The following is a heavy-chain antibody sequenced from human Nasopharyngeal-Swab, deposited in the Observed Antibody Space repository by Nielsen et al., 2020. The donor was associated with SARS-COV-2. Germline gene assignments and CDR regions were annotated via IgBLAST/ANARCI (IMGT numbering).Heavy chain of an antibody. CDR2: IKSKTDGGTT. CDR1: GFTFSNVW. V-gene: IGHV3-15*01. D-gene: IGHD3-10*02. Sequence: GESLKISCAASGFTFSNVWMSWVRQAPGKGLEWIGRIKSKTDGGTTDYAAPVKGRFTISRDDSKNTLYLQMNSLKTEDTAVYYCTTDGVRSPTMFDYWGQGTLVTVSS. CDR3: TTDGVRSPTMFDY. J-gene: IGHJ4*02.